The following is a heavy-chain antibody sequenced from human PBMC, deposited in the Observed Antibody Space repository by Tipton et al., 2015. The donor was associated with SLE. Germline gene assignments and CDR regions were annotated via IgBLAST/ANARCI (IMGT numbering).Heavy chain of an antibody. CDR2: INHSGST. CDR1: GGSFSGYY. D-gene: IGHD3-22*01. V-gene: IGHV4-34*01. J-gene: IGHJ5*02. CDR3: ARAHYYDSSGHSRGWFDP. Sequence: TLSLTCAVYGGSFSGYYWSWVRQSPGKGPEWIGEINHSGSTNYNPSLKSRVTISVDTSKNQFSLKLSSVTAADTAVYYCARAHYYDSSGHSRGWFDPWGQGTLVTVSS.